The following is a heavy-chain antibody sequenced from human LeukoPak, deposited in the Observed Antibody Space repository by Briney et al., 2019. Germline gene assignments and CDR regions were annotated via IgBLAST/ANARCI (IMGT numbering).Heavy chain of an antibody. CDR2: IYPGDSDT. CDR3: ARLSPVGATSYFDY. J-gene: IGHJ4*02. Sequence: GESLKISCKGSGYSINNYWIGWVRQMPGKGLEWMGIIYPGDSDTRYSPSFQGQVTISADKSISTAYLQWSSLKASDTAMYYCARLSPVGATSYFDYWGQGTLVTVSS. D-gene: IGHD1-26*01. CDR1: GYSINNYW. V-gene: IGHV5-51*01.